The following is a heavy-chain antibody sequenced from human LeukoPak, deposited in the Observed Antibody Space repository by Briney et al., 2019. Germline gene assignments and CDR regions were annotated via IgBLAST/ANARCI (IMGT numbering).Heavy chain of an antibody. D-gene: IGHD3-22*01. J-gene: IGHJ6*02. CDR1: GGSFSGYY. CDR3: ARAVVTRPYYYGMDV. V-gene: IGHV4-34*01. Sequence: PSETLSLTRAVYGGSFSGYYWSWIRQPPGKGLEWIGEINHSGSTNYNPSLKSRVTISVDTSKNQFSLKLSSVTAADTAVYYCARAVVTRPYYYGMDVWGQGTTVTVSS. CDR2: INHSGST.